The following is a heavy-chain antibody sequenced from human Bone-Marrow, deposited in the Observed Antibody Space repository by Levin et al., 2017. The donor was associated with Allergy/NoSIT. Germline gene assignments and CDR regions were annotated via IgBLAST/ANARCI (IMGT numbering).Heavy chain of an antibody. Sequence: SETLSLTCAVSGFPINSGYFWGWIRQPPGKGLDWIGSVYHSGNTYHSPSFKSRVTFPIDASKNHFSLTLSSVTAADTAIYYCVKGSHFGSADYYEYFDYWGQGALVTVSS. CDR1: GFPINSGYF. V-gene: IGHV4-38-2*01. J-gene: IGHJ4*02. D-gene: IGHD3-3*01. CDR2: VYHSGNT. CDR3: VKGSHFGSADYYEYFDY.